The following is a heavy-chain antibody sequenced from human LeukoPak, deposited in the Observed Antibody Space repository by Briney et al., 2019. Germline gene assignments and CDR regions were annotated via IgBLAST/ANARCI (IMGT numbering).Heavy chain of an antibody. J-gene: IGHJ5*02. V-gene: IGHV3-15*07. CDR3: ADYYASGSYPP. D-gene: IGHD3-10*01. CDR1: GFSFSNAW. CDR2: ILSKTSGGTT. Sequence: PGGSLRLSCAASGFSFSNAWMNWVRQAPGKGLEWVGRILSKTSGGTTDYATPVKGRFTISRDDSNNMLYLHMNSLQIEDTAVYYCADYYASGSYPPWGQGTLVTVSS.